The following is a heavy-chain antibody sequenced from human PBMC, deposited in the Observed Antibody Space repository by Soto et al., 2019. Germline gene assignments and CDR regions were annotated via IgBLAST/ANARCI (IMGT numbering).Heavy chain of an antibody. CDR1: GDSVSSNNAA. Sequence: SQTLSLTCAISGDSVSSNNAAWNWIRQSPSRGLEWLGRTYYRSTWYNDNAVSVKSRIIINPDTSKNQFSLHLNSVTAADSAVYFCARLEGLATISYYFAFWGPGALVTVAA. J-gene: IGHJ4*02. V-gene: IGHV6-1*01. CDR3: ARLEGLATISYYFAF. D-gene: IGHD3-9*01. CDR2: TYYRSTWYN.